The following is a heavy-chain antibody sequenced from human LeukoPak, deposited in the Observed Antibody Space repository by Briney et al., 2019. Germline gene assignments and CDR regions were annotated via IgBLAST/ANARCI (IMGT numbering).Heavy chain of an antibody. CDR1: GGSFSGYY. CDR2: INHSGST. V-gene: IGHV4-34*01. Sequence: SETLSLTCAVYGGSFSGYYWSWIRQPPGKGLEWIGEINHSGSTNYNPSLKSRVTISVDTSKNQFSLKLNSVTAADTAVYYCARDSGTAGEVKFDPWGQGTLVTVSS. CDR3: ARDSGTAGEVKFDP. J-gene: IGHJ5*02. D-gene: IGHD3-10*01.